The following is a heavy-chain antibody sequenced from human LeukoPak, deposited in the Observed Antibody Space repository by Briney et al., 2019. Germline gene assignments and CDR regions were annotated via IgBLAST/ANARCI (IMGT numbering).Heavy chain of an antibody. V-gene: IGHV3-7*01. D-gene: IGHD3-10*01. CDR1: GFNFNMFW. Sequence: PGGSLRLSCVASGFNFNMFWMSWVRQAPGKGLEWVTNIKQDASAKFYVGSVRGRFDISRDNARKSVFLQMNSLRAEDTAVYSCARGGRLWFGESYMDVWGQGTTVTVSS. CDR2: IKQDASAK. CDR3: ARGGRLWFGESYMDV. J-gene: IGHJ6*02.